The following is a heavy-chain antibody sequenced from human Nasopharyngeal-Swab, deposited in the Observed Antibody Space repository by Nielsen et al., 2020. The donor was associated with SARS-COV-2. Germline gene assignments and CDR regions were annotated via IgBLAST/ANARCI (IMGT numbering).Heavy chain of an antibody. Sequence: WIRQPPGKGVVWIGSIYYSGNDYHNPSLKSRVTQPVDTSKNQFFLKLSSVTAADTAVYYCARIIAAAGTVEYMDVWGKGTTVTVSS. CDR3: ARIIAAAGTVEYMDV. CDR2: IYYSGND. J-gene: IGHJ6*03. D-gene: IGHD6-13*01. V-gene: IGHV4-39*01.